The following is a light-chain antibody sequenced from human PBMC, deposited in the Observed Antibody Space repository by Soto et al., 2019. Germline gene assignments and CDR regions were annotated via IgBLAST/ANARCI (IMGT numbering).Light chain of an antibody. CDR1: QSVRSNY. CDR3: QQYGSSPPT. V-gene: IGKV3-20*01. Sequence: EIVLTQSPGTLSLSPGERATLSCRASQSVRSNYLAWYQQKPGQALRLLIYGASSRATGIPDRFSGCGSGTDFTLTISRLEPEDFAVYTCQQYGSSPPTFGPGTKVHIK. J-gene: IGKJ3*01. CDR2: GAS.